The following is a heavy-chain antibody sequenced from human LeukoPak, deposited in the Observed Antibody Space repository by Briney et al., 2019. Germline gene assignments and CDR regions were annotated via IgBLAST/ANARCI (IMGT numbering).Heavy chain of an antibody. CDR2: ISGSGVSI. J-gene: IGHJ1*01. CDR1: GFRFGTYG. D-gene: IGHD3-3*01. V-gene: IGHV3-23*01. Sequence: GGSLRLSCEGSGFRFGTYGMTWFRHAPGRGLEWVATISGSGVSIYYADSVKDRFTISRDNNENTVSLQMNSLRVEDTALYYCAKVEWYGDLEHWGQGTQVAVSS. CDR3: AKVEWYGDLEH.